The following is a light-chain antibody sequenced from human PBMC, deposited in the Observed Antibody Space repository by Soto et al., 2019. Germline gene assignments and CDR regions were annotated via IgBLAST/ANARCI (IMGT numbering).Light chain of an antibody. J-gene: IGLJ1*01. CDR2: EVS. Sequence: QSVLTPPASVSGSPGRSITISCTGTSSDVGSDNLVSWYQQHPGKAPKFIIYEVSQRPAGVSYRFSGSKSGNTAYLTISGLQAEDEADYYCCSYAGSITYVFGTGTKVTVL. V-gene: IGLV2-23*02. CDR1: SSDVGSDNL. CDR3: CSYAGSITYV.